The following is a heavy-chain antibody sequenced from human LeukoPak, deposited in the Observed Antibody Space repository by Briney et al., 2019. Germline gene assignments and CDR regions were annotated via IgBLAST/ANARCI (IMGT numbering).Heavy chain of an antibody. CDR3: TPHFLGGY. J-gene: IGHJ4*02. CDR1: GFTFSNTW. Sequence: GGSLTLSCAASGFTFSNTWMSWVRQAPGTGLEWVGRIKSKTDTGTTDYAAAVKGRFTISRDDSKNTLYLQMSSLKTEYTAVYCCTPHFLGGYWGQGTLVTVSS. D-gene: IGHD3-10*01. V-gene: IGHV3-15*01. CDR2: IKSKTDTGTT.